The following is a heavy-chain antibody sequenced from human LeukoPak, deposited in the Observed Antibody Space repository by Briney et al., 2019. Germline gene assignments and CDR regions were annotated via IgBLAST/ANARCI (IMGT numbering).Heavy chain of an antibody. CDR3: AKDLAVAGTSVDY. V-gene: IGHV3-30*18. Sequence: SLRLSCAASGFTFSSYGMHWVRQAPGKGLEWVAVISYDGSNKYYADSVKGRFTISRDNSKNTLYLQMNSLRAEDTAVYYCAKDLAVAGTSVDYWGQGTLVTVSS. J-gene: IGHJ4*02. CDR2: ISYDGSNK. CDR1: GFTFSSYG. D-gene: IGHD6-19*01.